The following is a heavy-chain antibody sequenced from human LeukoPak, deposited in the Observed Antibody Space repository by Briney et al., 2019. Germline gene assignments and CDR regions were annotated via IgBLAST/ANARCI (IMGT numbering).Heavy chain of an antibody. CDR1: GGTFSSYA. J-gene: IGHJ5*02. CDR2: IIPIFGTA. D-gene: IGHD1-26*01. CDR3: ARVVGATLNNWFDP. Sequence: ASVKVSCKASGGTFSSYAISWVRQAPGQGLEWMGGIIPIFGTANYAQKFQGRVTITTDESTGTAYMELSSLRSEDTAVYYCARVVGATLNNWFDPWGQGTLVTVSS. V-gene: IGHV1-69*05.